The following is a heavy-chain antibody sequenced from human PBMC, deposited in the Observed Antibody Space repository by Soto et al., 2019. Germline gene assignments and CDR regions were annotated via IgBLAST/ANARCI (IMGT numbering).Heavy chain of an antibody. CDR3: ARGLHSLFDY. J-gene: IGHJ4*02. V-gene: IGHV3-33*01. CDR1: GFTFSNYG. CDR2: IWYDGNNK. Sequence: GGSLRLSCAASGFTFSNYGMNWVRQAPGEGLEWVAVIWYDGNNKYYADSVKGRFTISRDNSNNTLYVQMTSLRAEDTAVYYCARGLHSLFDYWGQGTLVTVSS. D-gene: IGHD2-21*01.